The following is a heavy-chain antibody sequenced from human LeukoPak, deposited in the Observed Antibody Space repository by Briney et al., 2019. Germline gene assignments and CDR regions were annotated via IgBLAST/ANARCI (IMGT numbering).Heavy chain of an antibody. CDR2: ISSSSSYI. V-gene: IGHV3-21*01. CDR3: LRGYSGYDSRGGYDY. D-gene: IGHD5-12*01. CDR1: GFTFSSYS. Sequence: GGSLRLSCAASGFTFSSYSMNWVRQAPGKGLEWVSSISSSSSYIYYADSVKGRFTISRDNAKNSLYLQMNSLRAEETAVYYCLRGYSGYDSRGGYDYWGQGTLVTVSS. J-gene: IGHJ4*02.